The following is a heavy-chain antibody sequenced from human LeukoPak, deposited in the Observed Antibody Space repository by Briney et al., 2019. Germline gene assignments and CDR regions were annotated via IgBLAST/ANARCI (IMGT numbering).Heavy chain of an antibody. CDR3: AIGYGMDV. CDR2: INAGNGNT. CDR1: GFTFSSYG. V-gene: IGHV1-3*01. Sequence: GGSLRLSCAASGFTFSSYGMHWVRQAPGQRLEWMGWINAGNGNTKYSQKFQGRVTITRDTSASTAYMELSSLRSEDTAVYYCAIGYGMDVWGQGTTVTVSS. J-gene: IGHJ6*02.